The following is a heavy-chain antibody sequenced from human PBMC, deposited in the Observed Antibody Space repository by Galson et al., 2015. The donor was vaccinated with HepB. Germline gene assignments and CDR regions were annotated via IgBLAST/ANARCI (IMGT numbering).Heavy chain of an antibody. CDR2: ISGSGGST. CDR3: AKTRMRSNVLRYFDWLLNGIVY. J-gene: IGHJ4*02. CDR1: GFTFSSYA. V-gene: IGHV3-23*01. Sequence: SLRLSCAASGFTFSSYAMSWVRQAPGKGLEWVSAISGSGGSTYYADSVKGRFTISRDNSKNTLYLQMNSLRAEDTAVYHCAKTRMRSNVLRYFDWLLNGIVYWGQGTLVTVSS. D-gene: IGHD3-9*01.